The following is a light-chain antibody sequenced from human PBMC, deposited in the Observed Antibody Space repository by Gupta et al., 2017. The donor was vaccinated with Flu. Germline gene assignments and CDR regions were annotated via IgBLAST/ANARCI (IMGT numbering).Light chain of an antibody. Sequence: EFVLTKSPGTLSLSPGEGASLSCRASQSVLNSYLAWYQQKPGQPPRLLIYGASSRATGIPDRFSGSGSGTDFTFTISRLDPEDCAVYYCQQYGSTPCAFGQGTKVEI. CDR1: QSVLNSY. J-gene: IGKJ2*02. V-gene: IGKV3-20*01. CDR3: QQYGSTPCA. CDR2: GAS.